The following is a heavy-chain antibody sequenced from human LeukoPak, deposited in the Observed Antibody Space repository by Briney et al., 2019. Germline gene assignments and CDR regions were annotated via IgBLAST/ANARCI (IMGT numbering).Heavy chain of an antibody. CDR1: GGSTSSYY. D-gene: IGHD2-15*01. CDR3: ARDLRVVGSGAFDI. CDR2: ISYSGST. Sequence: SETLSLTCTVSGGSTSSYYWSWIRQPPGKGLEFIGYISYSGSTNYNPSLKSRVTISVDTSKNQFSLKLSSVTAADTAVYYCARDLRVVGSGAFDIWGQGTMVTVSS. J-gene: IGHJ3*02. V-gene: IGHV4-59*01.